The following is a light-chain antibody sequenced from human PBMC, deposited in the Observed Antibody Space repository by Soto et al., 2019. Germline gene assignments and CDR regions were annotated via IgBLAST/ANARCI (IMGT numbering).Light chain of an antibody. CDR2: STS. V-gene: IGKV3-20*01. J-gene: IGKJ4*01. CDR1: ESISSSY. Sequence: EIILTQSPGALSLSAGEGATLRCSASESISSSYLAWYHQRRGQAPRLLIFSTSTRAAGTSPRFSGSGSGRDFALSISSLEPEDSGIYYCQQYGASPPATFGGGTKVDIK. CDR3: QQYGASPPAT.